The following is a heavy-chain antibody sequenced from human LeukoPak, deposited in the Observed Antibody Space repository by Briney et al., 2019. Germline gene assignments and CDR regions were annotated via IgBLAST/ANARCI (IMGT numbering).Heavy chain of an antibody. CDR1: GGTFSSYA. D-gene: IGHD6-19*01. CDR2: ISAYNGNT. V-gene: IGHV1-18*01. J-gene: IGHJ4*02. CDR3: ARVEDSSGWYASFDY. Sequence: GASAKVSCKASGGTFSSYAISWVRQAPGQGLEWMGWISAYNGNTNYAQKLQGRVTMTTDTSTSTAYMELRSLRSDDTAVYYCARVEDSSGWYASFDYWGQGTLVTVSS.